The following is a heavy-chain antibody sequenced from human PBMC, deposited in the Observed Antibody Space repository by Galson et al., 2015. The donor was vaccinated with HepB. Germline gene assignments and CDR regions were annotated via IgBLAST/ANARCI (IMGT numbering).Heavy chain of an antibody. CDR1: GFTFSSYS. V-gene: IGHV3-21*01. CDR2: ISSSSSYI. Sequence: SLRLSCAASGFTFSSYSMNWARQAPGKGLEWVSSISSSSSYIYYADSVKGRFTISRDNAKNSLYLQMNSLRAEDTAVYYCARGWERYSSGWYSDDYYFDYWGQGTLVTVSS. D-gene: IGHD6-19*01. J-gene: IGHJ4*02. CDR3: ARGWERYSSGWYSDDYYFDY.